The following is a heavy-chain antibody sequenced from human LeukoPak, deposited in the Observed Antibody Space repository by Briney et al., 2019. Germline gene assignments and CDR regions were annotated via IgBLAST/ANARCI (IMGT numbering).Heavy chain of an antibody. CDR2: INHSGST. CDR1: GVPFSGYY. CDR3: AGVWGSYRYSTFDY. Sequence: PSETLSLPCAVYGVPFSGYYWIWLPQPPGKGLEGFGEINHSGSTNYNPSLKSRVTITVDTSKNQFSLKLISVTAAHTAVYFCAGVWGSYRYSTFDYRGQGTLVTV. D-gene: IGHD3-16*02. V-gene: IGHV4-34*01. J-gene: IGHJ4*02.